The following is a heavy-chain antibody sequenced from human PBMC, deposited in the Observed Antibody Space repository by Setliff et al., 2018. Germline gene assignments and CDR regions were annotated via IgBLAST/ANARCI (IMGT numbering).Heavy chain of an antibody. CDR1: GSTFRNYA. J-gene: IGHJ4*02. D-gene: IGHD5-18*01. V-gene: IGHV1-18*01. CDR3: ARAPSVELVTIRTNSWFTY. Sequence: ASVKVSCKASGSTFRNYAFAWVRQAPGQGLEWVGWISVYNGDTNYAQKFQGRVTLTTDTSTSTAYMESRSLTSDDSAFYYCARAPSVELVTIRTNSWFTYWGQGTLVTVPQ. CDR2: ISVYNGDT.